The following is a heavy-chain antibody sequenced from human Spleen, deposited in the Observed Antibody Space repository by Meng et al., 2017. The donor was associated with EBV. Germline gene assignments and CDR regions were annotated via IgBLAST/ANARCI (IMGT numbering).Heavy chain of an antibody. CDR3: ASLRDGDYQYYFDY. J-gene: IGHJ4*02. Sequence: QVQLAQSGAEVKKPGSSVKVACKASGGTFSSFAISWVRQAPGQGLEWMGGLIPIFGTTNYAQKFQGRVTITADKSTSTTYMELSSLRSEDTAVYYCASLRDGDYQYYFDYWGQGTLVTVSS. CDR1: GGTFSSFA. V-gene: IGHV1-69*06. D-gene: IGHD4-17*01. CDR2: LIPIFGTT.